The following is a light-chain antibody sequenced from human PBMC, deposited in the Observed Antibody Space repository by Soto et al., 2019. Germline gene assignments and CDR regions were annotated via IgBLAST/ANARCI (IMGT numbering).Light chain of an antibody. V-gene: IGKV1-9*01. J-gene: IGKJ4*02. CDR2: AAS. CDR1: QGISSY. CDR3: QQLNSYPLT. Sequence: DIRLTQSPSFLSASVGDRVTITCRSSQGISSYLAWSQQKPGKAPKLLIYAASTLQSGVPSRFSGSGSGTEFTLTSSSLQPEDAATYYCQQLNSYPLTVVGGTKVEIK.